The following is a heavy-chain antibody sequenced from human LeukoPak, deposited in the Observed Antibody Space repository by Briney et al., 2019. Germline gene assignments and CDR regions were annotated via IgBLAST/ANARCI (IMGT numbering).Heavy chain of an antibody. CDR1: GYTFTSYY. CDR2: INPSGGST. CDR3: ARSTYGSGSARGGYFDY. J-gene: IGHJ4*02. Sequence: ASVKVSCKASGYTFTSYYMHWVRQAPGQGLEWMGIINPSGGSTIYAQKFQGRVTMTRDTSTSTVYMELSSLRSEDTAVYYCARSTYGSGSARGGYFDYWGQGTLVTVSS. V-gene: IGHV1-46*01. D-gene: IGHD3-10*01.